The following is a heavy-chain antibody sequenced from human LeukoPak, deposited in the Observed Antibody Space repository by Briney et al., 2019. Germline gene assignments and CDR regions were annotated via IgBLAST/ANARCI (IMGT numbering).Heavy chain of an antibody. CDR1: GFSFSNYG. CDR3: ARHVGGTMIVVNNWFDP. CDR2: IRYAGGDT. J-gene: IGHJ5*02. Sequence: GGSLRLSCAASGFSFSNYGMHWVRQAPGKGLEWVAFIRYAGGDTYYSDSVKGRFTISRDNAKNSLYLQMNSLRAEDTAVYYCARHVGGTMIVVNNWFDPWGQGTLVTVSS. V-gene: IGHV3-30*02. D-gene: IGHD3-22*01.